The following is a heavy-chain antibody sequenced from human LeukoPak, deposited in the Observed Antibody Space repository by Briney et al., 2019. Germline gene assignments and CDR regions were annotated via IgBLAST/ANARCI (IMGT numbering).Heavy chain of an antibody. J-gene: IGHJ4*02. V-gene: IGHV1-24*01. D-gene: IGHD3-22*01. Sequence: PGASVKVSCKVSGYTLSELSMHWVRQAPGKGLEWMGGFDPEDGETIYAQKLQGRVTMTTDTSTSTAYMELRSLRSDDTAVYYCARDLWYYDSSGYYYFDYWGQGTLVTVSS. CDR2: FDPEDGET. CDR1: GYTLSELS. CDR3: ARDLWYYDSSGYYYFDY.